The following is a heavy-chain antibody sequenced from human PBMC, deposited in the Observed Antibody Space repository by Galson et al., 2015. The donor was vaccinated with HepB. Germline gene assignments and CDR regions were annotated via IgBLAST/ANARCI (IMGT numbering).Heavy chain of an antibody. D-gene: IGHD3-10*01. CDR2: IRASNGKT. V-gene: IGHV1-18*01. CDR1: GYTFASYG. CDR3: ARGSFTFHYGSGSYYHFDH. J-gene: IGHJ4*02. Sequence: SVKVSCKASGYTFASYGFSWVRQAPGQGLEWMGWIRASNGKTNYAQKVEGSVILTTDTSTNTAYMALRSLRSDDTAVYFCARGSFTFHYGSGSYYHFDHWGQGTLVTVSS.